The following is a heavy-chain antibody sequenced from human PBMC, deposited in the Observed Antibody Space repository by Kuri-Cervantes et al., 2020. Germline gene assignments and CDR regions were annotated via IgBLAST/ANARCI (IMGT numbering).Heavy chain of an antibody. CDR3: ARWGLTVTTGGADY. Sequence: ASVKVSCKVSGYTFTSYGISWVRQAPGQGLEWMGWISAYNGNTNYAQKLQGRVTMTTDTSTSTAYMELRSLRSDDTAVYYCARWGLTVTTGGADYWGQGTLVTVSS. V-gene: IGHV1-18*01. J-gene: IGHJ4*02. CDR1: GYTFTSYG. CDR2: ISAYNGNT. D-gene: IGHD4-17*01.